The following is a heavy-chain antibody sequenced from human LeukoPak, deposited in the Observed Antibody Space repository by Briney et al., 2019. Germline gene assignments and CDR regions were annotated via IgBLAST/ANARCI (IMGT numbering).Heavy chain of an antibody. V-gene: IGHV4-59*12. CDR3: ARGPYYYDSSGYLNY. J-gene: IGHJ4*02. Sequence: SETLSLTCTVSGGSISSYYWSWIRQPPGKGLEWIGYIYYSGSTNYNPSLKSRVTISVDTSKNQFSLKLSSVTAADTAVYYCARGPYYYDSSGYLNYWGQGTLVTVSS. CDR1: GGSISSYY. D-gene: IGHD3-22*01. CDR2: IYYSGST.